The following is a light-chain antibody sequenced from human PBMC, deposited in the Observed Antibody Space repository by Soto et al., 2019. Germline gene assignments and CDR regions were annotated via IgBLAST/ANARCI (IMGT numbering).Light chain of an antibody. CDR1: QSISSF. Sequence: DIPMTQSPSSLSASVGDRVTITCRASQSISSFLNWYQQKPGKAPKPLIYAASSLQSGVPARFSGSGSGIDFTLTISSLQPEDFATYYCQQSYSVPCTFGQGTKREIK. J-gene: IGKJ2*02. CDR2: AAS. V-gene: IGKV1-39*01. CDR3: QQSYSVPCT.